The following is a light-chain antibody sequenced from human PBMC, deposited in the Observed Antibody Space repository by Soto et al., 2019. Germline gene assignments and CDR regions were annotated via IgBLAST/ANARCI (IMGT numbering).Light chain of an antibody. CDR2: GAS. J-gene: IGKJ1*01. Sequence: EIVMTQSPATLSVSPGERATLSCRASQSVRSDLAWYQQKTGQAPRLLIYGASTRATAIPARFSGSGSGTEFTLTISSLQSEDFAVYYCQQYNYWWTFGQGTKVEIK. V-gene: IGKV3-15*01. CDR1: QSVRSD. CDR3: QQYNYWWT.